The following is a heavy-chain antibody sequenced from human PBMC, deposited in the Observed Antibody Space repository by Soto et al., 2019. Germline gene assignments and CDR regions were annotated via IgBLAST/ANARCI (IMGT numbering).Heavy chain of an antibody. V-gene: IGHV3-53*05. CDR1: GFTVSSNY. CDR3: AKDKRLDILTASSNYGMDV. J-gene: IGHJ6*02. CDR2: IYSGGST. Sequence: GGSLRLSCAASGFTVSSNYMSWVRQAPGKGLEWVSVIYSGGSTYYADSVKGRFTISRDNSKNTLYLQMNSLRTEDTALYYCAKDKRLDILTASSNYGMDVWGQGNTVTVSS. D-gene: IGHD3-9*01.